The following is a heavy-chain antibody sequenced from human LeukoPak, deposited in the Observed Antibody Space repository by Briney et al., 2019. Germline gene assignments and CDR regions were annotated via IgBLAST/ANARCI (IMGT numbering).Heavy chain of an antibody. V-gene: IGHV4-30-4*01. J-gene: IGHJ5*02. Sequence: PSQTLSLTCTVSGGSISSGDYYWSWIRQPPGKGLEWIGCIYYSGSTYYNPSLKSRVTISVDTSKNQFSLKLSSVTAADTAVYYCARQYYYDSSGYYAVNWFDPWGQGTLVTVSS. D-gene: IGHD3-22*01. CDR3: ARQYYYDSSGYYAVNWFDP. CDR1: GGSISSGDYY. CDR2: IYYSGST.